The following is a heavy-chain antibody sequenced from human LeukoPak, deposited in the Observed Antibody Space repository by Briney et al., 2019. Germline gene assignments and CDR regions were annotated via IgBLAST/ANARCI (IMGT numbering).Heavy chain of an antibody. CDR2: INPNSGGT. CDR3: TRGEYYYDSRFDY. CDR1: GYTFTGYY. J-gene: IGHJ4*02. V-gene: IGHV1-2*06. Sequence: ASVKASCKASGYTFTGYYMHWVRQAPGQGLQWMGRINPNSGGTNYAQKFQGRVTMTRDTSISTAYMELSRLRSDDTAVYHCTRGEYYYDSRFDYWGQGTLVTVSS. D-gene: IGHD3-22*01.